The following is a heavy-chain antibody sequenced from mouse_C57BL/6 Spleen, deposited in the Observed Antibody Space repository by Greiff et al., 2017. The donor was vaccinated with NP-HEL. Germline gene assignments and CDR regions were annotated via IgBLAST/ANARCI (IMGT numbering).Heavy chain of an antibody. Sequence: QVQLQQSGAELVRPGASVTLSCKASGYTFTDYEMHWVQQTPVHGLEWIGAIDPETGGTAYNQKFKGQAILTADKSSSPAYMELRSLTSEDSAVYYCTRGGSYWYFDVWGTGTTVTVSS. CDR1: GYTFTDYE. V-gene: IGHV1-15*01. CDR3: TRGGSYWYFDV. J-gene: IGHJ1*03. CDR2: IDPETGGT.